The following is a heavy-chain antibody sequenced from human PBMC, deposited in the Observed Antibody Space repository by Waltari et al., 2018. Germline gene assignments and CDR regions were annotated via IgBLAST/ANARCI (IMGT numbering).Heavy chain of an antibody. CDR3: ATTSGTNWHLNY. CDR2: IWFDGVGK. CDR1: GLTFNKYG. V-gene: IGHV3-33*01. D-gene: IGHD1-1*01. J-gene: IGHJ4*02. Sequence: QVQVVESGGGVVQPGRSLRLACGVSGLTFNKYGMHWVRQAPGKGLEWVAIIWFDGVGKYYADSVKGRFTISRDNSKNSLYLQMNSLRAEDTAVYYCATTSGTNWHLNYWGQGTLVTVSS.